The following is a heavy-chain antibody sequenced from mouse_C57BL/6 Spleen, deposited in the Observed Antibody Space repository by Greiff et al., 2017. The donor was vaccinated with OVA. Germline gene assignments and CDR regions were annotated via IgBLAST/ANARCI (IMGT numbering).Heavy chain of an antibody. J-gene: IGHJ4*01. CDR1: GYTFTDYY. D-gene: IGHD2-3*01. CDR3: ASPAGDGYAMDY. CDR2: IFPGSGST. V-gene: IGHV1-75*01. Sequence: VQLQQSGPELVKPGASVKISCKASGYTFTDYYINWVKQRPGQGLEWIGWIFPGSGSTYYNEKFKGKATLTVDKSSSTAYMLLSSLTSEDSAVYVGASPAGDGYAMDYWGKGTSVTVSS.